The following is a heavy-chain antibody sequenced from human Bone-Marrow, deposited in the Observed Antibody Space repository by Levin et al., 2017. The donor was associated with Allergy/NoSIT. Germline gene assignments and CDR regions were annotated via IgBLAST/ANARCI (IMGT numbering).Heavy chain of an antibody. CDR3: ARDYGWGTYYKAQLTY. CDR2: IYYSGTT. J-gene: IGHJ4*02. V-gene: IGHV4-31*03. D-gene: IGHD3-10*01. CDR1: GRSLSSAAYY. Sequence: SQTLSLTCTFYGRSLSSAAYYWSWVRQYPGKGLEWIGYIYYSGTTKYNPSLQSRVSMSLDTSKDQLSLRLTSMTAADTAIYYCARDYGWGTYYKAQLTYWGQGILVTVSS.